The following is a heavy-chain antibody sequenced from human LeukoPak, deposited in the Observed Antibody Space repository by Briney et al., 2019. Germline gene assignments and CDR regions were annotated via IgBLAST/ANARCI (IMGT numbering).Heavy chain of an antibody. D-gene: IGHD3-3*01. J-gene: IGHJ4*02. V-gene: IGHV1-8*02. Sequence: ASVKVSCKASGYTFTSYDINWVRQATGQGLEWMGWMNPNSGNTGYAQKFQGRVTMTEDTSTDTAYMELSSLRSEDTAVYYCATGSFWSGYYDKYFDYWGQGTLVTVSS. CDR3: ATGSFWSGYYDKYFDY. CDR1: GYTFTSYD. CDR2: MNPNSGNT.